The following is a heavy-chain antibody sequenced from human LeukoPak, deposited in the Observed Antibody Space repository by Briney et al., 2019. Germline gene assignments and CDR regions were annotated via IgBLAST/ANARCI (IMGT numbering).Heavy chain of an antibody. V-gene: IGHV1-69*13. D-gene: IGHD1-26*01. Sequence: ASVKVSCKASGGTFSSYAIGWVRQAPGQGLEWMGGIIPIFGTANYAQKFQGRVTITADESTSTAYMELSSLRPEDTAVYYCARESGIGGSYPFDYWGQGTLVTVSS. CDR2: IIPIFGTA. J-gene: IGHJ4*02. CDR1: GGTFSSYA. CDR3: ARESGIGGSYPFDY.